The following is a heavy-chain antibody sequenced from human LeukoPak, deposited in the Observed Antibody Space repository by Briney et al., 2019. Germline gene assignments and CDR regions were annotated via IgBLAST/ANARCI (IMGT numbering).Heavy chain of an antibody. V-gene: IGHV3-23*01. CDR2: ISDGGDTT. Sequence: PGGSPRLSCAASGFTFRSYVMSWVRQAPGKGLEWVSTISDGGDTTYYTDSVKGRFTVSRDNSKNTLYLQMNSLRAEDTAVYYCASHLIPINGYWFDPWGQGTLVTVSS. CDR1: GFTFRSYV. CDR3: ASHLIPINGYWFDP. J-gene: IGHJ5*02. D-gene: IGHD3-16*01.